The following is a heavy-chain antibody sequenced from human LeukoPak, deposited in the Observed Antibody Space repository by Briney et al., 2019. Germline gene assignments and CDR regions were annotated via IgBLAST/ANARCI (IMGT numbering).Heavy chain of an antibody. D-gene: IGHD3-22*01. CDR3: ARRYDSSGYLYYYYYMDV. CDR1: GGSISSSNW. CDR2: IYHSGST. Sequence: ETLSLTCAVSGGSISSSNWWSWVRQPPGKGLEWVGEIYHSGSTNYIPSLKSRVTMSVDTSKNQFSLKLSSVTAADTAVYYCARRYDSSGYLYYYYYMDVWGKGTTVTVSS. J-gene: IGHJ6*03. V-gene: IGHV4-4*02.